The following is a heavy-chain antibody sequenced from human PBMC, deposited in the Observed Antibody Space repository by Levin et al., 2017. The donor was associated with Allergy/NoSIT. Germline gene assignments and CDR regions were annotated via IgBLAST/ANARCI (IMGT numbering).Heavy chain of an antibody. J-gene: IGHJ6*02. CDR3: AKDKGAADHCMDV. Sequence: GGSLRLSCVCTGFNFDDYAMHWVRQVPGRGLEWVSRLSWDSEGIFYVDSVRGRFTISRDNAKKSLYLEMTSLRPEDTALYFCAKDKGAADHCMDVWGQGTTVTVSS. D-gene: IGHD6-13*01. CDR1: GFNFDDYA. V-gene: IGHV3-9*01. CDR2: LSWDSEGI.